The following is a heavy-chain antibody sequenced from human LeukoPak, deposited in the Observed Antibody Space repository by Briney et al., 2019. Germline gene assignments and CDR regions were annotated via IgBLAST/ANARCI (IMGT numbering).Heavy chain of an antibody. CDR2: MNPNSGNT. CDR3: ARYPRIGSGSYYKGGY. J-gene: IGHJ4*02. V-gene: IGHV1-8*01. Sequence: GASVKVSCKASGYTFTSYDINWVRQATGQGLEWMGWMNPNSGNTGYAQKFQGRVTMTRNTSISTAYMELSSLRFEDTAVYYCARYPRIGSGSYYKGGYWGQGTLVTVSS. CDR1: GYTFTSYD. D-gene: IGHD3-10*01.